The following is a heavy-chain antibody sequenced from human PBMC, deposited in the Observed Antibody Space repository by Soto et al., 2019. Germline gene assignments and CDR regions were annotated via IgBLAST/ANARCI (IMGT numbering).Heavy chain of an antibody. CDR3: ARGAADTAMVDP. CDR1: GGSIRSYY. Sequence: SETLSLTCTVSGGSIRSYYWTWIRQPPGKGLEWLGYIFYSGSTFYNPSLKSRVTISIHTSKSQFSLQLTSVTAADTAVYYCARGAADTAMVDPWGQGTLVTVSS. J-gene: IGHJ5*02. V-gene: IGHV4-59*01. CDR2: IFYSGST. D-gene: IGHD5-18*01.